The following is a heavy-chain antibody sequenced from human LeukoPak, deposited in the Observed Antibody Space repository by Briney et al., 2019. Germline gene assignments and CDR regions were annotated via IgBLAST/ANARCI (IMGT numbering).Heavy chain of an antibody. V-gene: IGHV3-23*01. CDR3: AKDWDRSGGYYFDS. CDR2: VSDSGGST. Sequence: GGSLRLSCAPSGFTLSIYAMRWVRQAPGKGLEWVSTVSDSGGSTYYAVSVKGRFTISRDNPKNTLYLQMNSLRAEDTAVYYCAKDWDRSGGYYFDSWGQGTLVTVSS. D-gene: IGHD1-26*01. J-gene: IGHJ4*02. CDR1: GFTLSIYA.